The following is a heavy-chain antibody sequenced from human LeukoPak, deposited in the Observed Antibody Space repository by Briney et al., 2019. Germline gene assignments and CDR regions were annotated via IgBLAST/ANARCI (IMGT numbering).Heavy chain of an antibody. D-gene: IGHD3-3*01. CDR2: IIPIFGTA. CDR3: ARGGLEWLLRSYYYYGMDV. J-gene: IGHJ6*02. V-gene: IGHV1-69*13. CDR1: GGTFSSYA. Sequence: ASVKVSCKASGGTFSSYAISWVRQAPGQGLEWMGGIIPIFGTANYAQKFQGRVTITADESTSTAYMELSSLRSEDTAVYYCARGGLEWLLRSYYYYGMDVWGQGTTVTVSS.